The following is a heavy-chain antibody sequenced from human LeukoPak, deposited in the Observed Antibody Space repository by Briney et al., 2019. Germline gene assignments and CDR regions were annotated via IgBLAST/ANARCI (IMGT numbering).Heavy chain of an antibody. CDR1: GFTFSSYA. CDR3: AKDLDYYGSGRILPHY. V-gene: IGHV3-30*04. D-gene: IGHD3-10*01. CDR2: ISYDGSNK. J-gene: IGHJ4*02. Sequence: GGSLRLSCAASGFTFSSYAMHWVRQAPGKGLEWVAVISYDGSNKYYADSVKGRFTISRDNSKNTLYLQMNSLRAEDTAVYYCAKDLDYYGSGRILPHYWGQGTLVTVSS.